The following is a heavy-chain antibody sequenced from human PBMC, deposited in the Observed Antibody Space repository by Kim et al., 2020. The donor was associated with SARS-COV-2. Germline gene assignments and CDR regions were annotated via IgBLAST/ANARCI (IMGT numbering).Heavy chain of an antibody. D-gene: IGHD2-2*01. CDR3: ARWPPQCSSTSCRPLEYYYYGMDV. Sequence: SQTLSLTCAISGDSVSSNSAAWNWIRQSPSRGLEWLGRTYYRSKWYNDYAVSVKSRITINPDTSKNQFSLQLNSVTPEDTAVYYCARWPPQCSSTSCRPLEYYYYGMDVWGQGTTVTVSS. CDR2: TYYRSKWYN. J-gene: IGHJ6*02. CDR1: GDSVSSNSAA. V-gene: IGHV6-1*01.